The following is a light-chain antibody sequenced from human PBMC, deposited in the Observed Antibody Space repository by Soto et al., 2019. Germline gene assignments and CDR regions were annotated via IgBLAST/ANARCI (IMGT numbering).Light chain of an antibody. CDR2: AAS. J-gene: IGKJ1*01. CDR1: QRINNY. CDR3: QQTYSRPWT. Sequence: DIPMTQSPSSLSASVGDRVTITCRASQRINNYLNWYQQKSGKSPKLLISAASTLHSGDPSRFSGSGPGTVFSLTISSLQPDDFATYHCQQTYSRPWTFGQGTMVEIK. V-gene: IGKV1-39*01.